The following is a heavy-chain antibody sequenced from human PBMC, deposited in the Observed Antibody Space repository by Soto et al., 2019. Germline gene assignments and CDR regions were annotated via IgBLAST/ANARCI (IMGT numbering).Heavy chain of an antibody. CDR1: GYSFTNYG. CDR2: ISAYYGNT. D-gene: IGHD6-19*01. Sequence: GASVEVSCKASGYSFTNYGITWVRQAPGQGLEWMGWISAYYGNTDYAQKFQGRVTMTTDTSTTTAFMELSSLKTEDTAVYYCRTQWLDWGQGTLVTVSS. V-gene: IGHV1-18*04. CDR3: RTQWLD. J-gene: IGHJ4*02.